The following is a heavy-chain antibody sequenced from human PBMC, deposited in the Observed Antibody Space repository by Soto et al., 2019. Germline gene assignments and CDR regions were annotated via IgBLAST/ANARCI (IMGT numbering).Heavy chain of an antibody. CDR2: ISGSGRST. CDR1: GFSFSSCA. V-gene: IGHV3-23*01. CDR3: AKHTLFSDSWYEDY. D-gene: IGHD6-13*01. Sequence: EVQLLESGGGLIQPGGSLRLSCAASGFSFSSCAMSWVRQAPGKGLEWVSVISGSGRSTDYADSVKGRFTMSRDNSKNVVFLQMNSLRAEDTAVYYCAKHTLFSDSWYEDYWGQGTLVTVSS. J-gene: IGHJ4*02.